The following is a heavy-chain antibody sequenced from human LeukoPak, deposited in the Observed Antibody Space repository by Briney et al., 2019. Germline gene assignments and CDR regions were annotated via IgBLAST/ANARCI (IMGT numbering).Heavy chain of an antibody. D-gene: IGHD3-10*01. CDR1: GGSICSYY. Sequence: PSETLSLTRTVPGGSICSYYWSWSREPPEKGLEWSGYIYSSGSTTYNPSLKSRVTISVDTSKNQFSLKLSSGPAADTAVYYCASYYYGSGSYVGYWGQGTLVTVSS. J-gene: IGHJ4*02. V-gene: IGHV4-59*01. CDR2: IYSSGST. CDR3: ASYYYGSGSYVGY.